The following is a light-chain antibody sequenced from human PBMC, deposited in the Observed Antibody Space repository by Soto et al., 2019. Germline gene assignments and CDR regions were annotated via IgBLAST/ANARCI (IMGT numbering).Light chain of an antibody. J-gene: IGKJ3*01. V-gene: IGKV1-39*01. CDR1: QTVSSY. Sequence: DIQMTQSPTSLSASVGDTVTISCRTSQTVSSYLNWYQQQPGKAPKLLIYAASSLQSGVPSRFSGSGSGTDFTLSISRLEPEDFAVYYCQHYGGSFIFGPGTKVDIK. CDR2: AAS. CDR3: QHYGGSFI.